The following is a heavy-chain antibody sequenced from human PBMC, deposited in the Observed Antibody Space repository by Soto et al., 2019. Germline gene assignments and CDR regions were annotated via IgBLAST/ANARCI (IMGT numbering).Heavy chain of an antibody. Sequence: ASVKVSCKASGGTFSSYAISWVRQAPGQGLEWMGGIIPIFGTANYAQKFQGRVTITADESTSTAYMELSSLRSEDTAVYYCARDGRWLQENYYYGMDVWGQGTTVTVSS. CDR1: GGTFSSYA. CDR2: IIPIFGTA. D-gene: IGHD5-12*01. V-gene: IGHV1-69*13. J-gene: IGHJ6*02. CDR3: ARDGRWLQENYYYGMDV.